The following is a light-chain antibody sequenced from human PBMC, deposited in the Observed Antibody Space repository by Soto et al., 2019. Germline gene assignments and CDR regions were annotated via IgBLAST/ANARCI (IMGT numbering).Light chain of an antibody. Sequence: EIAMTQSPDTLSVSPGERATLSCRASQSVNSDLVWYQQKPGQAPRLLIYGASTRATGIPVRFSGSGSGTDFTLTISSLQSEDFAVYYCQQYIDWPRTFGQGTKV. CDR2: GAS. J-gene: IGKJ1*01. V-gene: IGKV3-15*01. CDR3: QQYIDWPRT. CDR1: QSVNSD.